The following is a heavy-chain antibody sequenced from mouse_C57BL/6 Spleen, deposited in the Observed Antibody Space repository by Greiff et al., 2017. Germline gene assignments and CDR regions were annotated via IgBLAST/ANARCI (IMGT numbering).Heavy chain of an antibody. V-gene: IGHV5-17*01. CDR2: ISSGSSTI. Sequence: EVHLVESGGGLVKPGGSLKLSCAASGFTFSDYGMHWVRQAPEKGLEWVAYISSGSSTIYYADTVKGRFTISRDNAKNTLFLQMTSLRSEDTAMYYCARDYGSSYLAYWGQGTLVTVSA. CDR3: ARDYGSSYLAY. J-gene: IGHJ3*01. D-gene: IGHD1-1*01. CDR1: GFTFSDYG.